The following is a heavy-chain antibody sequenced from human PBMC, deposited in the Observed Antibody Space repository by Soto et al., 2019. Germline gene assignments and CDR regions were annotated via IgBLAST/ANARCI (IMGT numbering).Heavy chain of an antibody. D-gene: IGHD3-22*01. Sequence: VQLVESGGGLVQPGESLRLSCAASGFTFSNYWMTWVRQAPGKGLEWVANIRQDGSEEYYVDSVKGRFTISRDNARNLLYLQMNSLRVEDTALYYCARDQRDSKYSGSDFWGQGTLVTVSS. CDR2: IRQDGSEE. CDR1: GFTFSNYW. J-gene: IGHJ4*02. V-gene: IGHV3-7*01. CDR3: ARDQRDSKYSGSDF.